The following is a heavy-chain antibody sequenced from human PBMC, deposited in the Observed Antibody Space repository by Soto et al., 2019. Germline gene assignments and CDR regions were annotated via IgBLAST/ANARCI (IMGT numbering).Heavy chain of an antibody. V-gene: IGHV4-39*01. J-gene: IGHJ6*02. D-gene: IGHD6-13*01. CDR1: GGSISSSSYY. Sequence: SETLSLTCTVSGGSISSSSYYWGWIRQPPGKGLEWIGSIYYSGSTYYNPSLKSRVTISVDTSKNQFSLKLSSVTAADTAVYYCARIVGTAAGIVGYYYGMDVWGQGTTVTVSS. CDR2: IYYSGST. CDR3: ARIVGTAAGIVGYYYGMDV.